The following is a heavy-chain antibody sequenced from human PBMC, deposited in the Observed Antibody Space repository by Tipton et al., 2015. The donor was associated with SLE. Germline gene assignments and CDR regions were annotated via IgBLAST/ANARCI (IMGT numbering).Heavy chain of an antibody. CDR2: IYYTGTT. Sequence: TLSLTCTVSGGSISSSSYYWGWIRQPPGKGLEWIGHIYYTGTTYYNPSLKSRLTLSLDTSKNQFSLRLTSVTAADTAVYYCARDGDAIVGTTGAFDIWGQGTMVTVSA. CDR3: ARDGDAIVGTTGAFDI. CDR1: GGSISSSSYY. J-gene: IGHJ3*02. D-gene: IGHD1-14*01. V-gene: IGHV4-39*07.